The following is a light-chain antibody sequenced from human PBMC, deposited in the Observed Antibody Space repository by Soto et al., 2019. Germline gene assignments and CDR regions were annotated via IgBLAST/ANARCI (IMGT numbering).Light chain of an antibody. Sequence: QSVLTQPASVSGSLGQSITISCIGTSSNIGSYNLVSWYQHQPGKAPKITIFEGSKRPSGVSNRFSGSRSGNTASLTISGLQAEDEADYYCCSFAGSGTQYVFGTGTKVTVL. CDR2: EGS. CDR1: SSNIGSYNL. CDR3: CSFAGSGTQYV. V-gene: IGLV2-23*01. J-gene: IGLJ1*01.